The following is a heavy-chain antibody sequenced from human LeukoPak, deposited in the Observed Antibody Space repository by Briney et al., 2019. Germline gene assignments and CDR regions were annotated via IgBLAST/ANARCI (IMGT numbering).Heavy chain of an antibody. D-gene: IGHD6-6*01. V-gene: IGHV3-23*01. CDR3: AKHTEYSSSSGFDY. CDR2: ISGSGGST. CDR1: GFTFSSYA. J-gene: IGHJ4*02. Sequence: TGGSLRLSCAASGFTFSSYAMSWVRRAPGKGLEWVSGISGSGGSTYSADSVKGRFTISRDNSKNTLYLQMNSLRAEDTAVYYCAKHTEYSSSSGFDYWGQGTLVTVSS.